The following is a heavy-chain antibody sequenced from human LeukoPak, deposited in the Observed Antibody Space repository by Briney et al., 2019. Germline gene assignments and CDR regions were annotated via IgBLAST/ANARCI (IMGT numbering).Heavy chain of an antibody. V-gene: IGHV4-39*01. CDR2: MYYRGGT. CDR1: GGSISSSSYY. CDR3: ARHGRDGYNYGPVVYY. Sequence: PSETLSLTCTVPGGSISSSSYYWGWIRQSPGKGLEWIGSMYYRGGTYYNPSLKSRVTLSVDTPKNQFSLKLSSVTAADTAVYYCARHGRDGYNYGPVVYYWGQGTLVTVSS. J-gene: IGHJ4*02. D-gene: IGHD5-24*01.